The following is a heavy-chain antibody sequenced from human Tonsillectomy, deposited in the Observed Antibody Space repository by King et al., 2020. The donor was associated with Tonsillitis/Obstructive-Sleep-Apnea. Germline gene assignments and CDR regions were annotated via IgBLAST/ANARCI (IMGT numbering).Heavy chain of an antibody. CDR3: ARGSITGTPYYYYYYYMDG. D-gene: IGHD1-20*01. J-gene: IGHJ6*03. CDR1: GGTFSRYS. CDR2: IIPIFGPA. V-gene: IGHV1-69*01. Sequence: QLVQSGAEVKKPGSSVKVSCKASGGTFSRYSISWVRQAPGQGLEWMGGIIPIFGPANYAQKFQGRVTITADESTSTAYMELSSLRSEDTAVYYCARGSITGTPYYYYYYYMDGWRKRTTVTVPS.